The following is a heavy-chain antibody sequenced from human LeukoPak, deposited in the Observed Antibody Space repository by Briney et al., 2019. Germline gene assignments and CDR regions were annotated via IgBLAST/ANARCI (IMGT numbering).Heavy chain of an antibody. D-gene: IGHD2-2*01. J-gene: IGHJ4*02. CDR2: IIPIFGTA. CDR1: GGTFSSYA. V-gene: IGHV1-69*05. Sequence: ASVEVSCKASGGTFSSYAISWVRQAPGQGLEWMGGIIPIFGTANYAQKFQGRVTITTDESTSTAYMELSSLRSEDTAVYYCARGPVVPAATYYFDYWGQGTLVTVSS. CDR3: ARGPVVPAATYYFDY.